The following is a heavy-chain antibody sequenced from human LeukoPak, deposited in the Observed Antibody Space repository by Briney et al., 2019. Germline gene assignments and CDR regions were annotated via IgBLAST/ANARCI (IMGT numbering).Heavy chain of an antibody. J-gene: IGHJ4*02. CDR2: MKPDGSEK. Sequence: GGSLRLSCAASGFTFSTYWMTWVRQAPGKGPEWVANMKPDGSEKHYVDSVKGRFTISRDNAKNSLYLQMNSLRADDTAVYFCARDAVWSGEFFDCWGQGTLVTVSS. CDR1: GFTFSTYW. V-gene: IGHV3-7*05. CDR3: ARDAVWSGEFFDC. D-gene: IGHD3-10*01.